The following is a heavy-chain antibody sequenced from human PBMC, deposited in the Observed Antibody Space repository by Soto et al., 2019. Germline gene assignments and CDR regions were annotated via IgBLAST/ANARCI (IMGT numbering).Heavy chain of an antibody. Sequence: QVQLVESGGGVVQPGRSLRISCAASGFTFSNYAMQWVRQAPGKGLEWMAAISYDGNTQYYADSVRGRFTISRDNSKNTVYVQMISLRAEDTAVYYCARDLKGDTKLDYWGQGTLVTVSS. CDR3: ARDLKGDTKLDY. V-gene: IGHV3-30-3*01. J-gene: IGHJ4*02. CDR1: GFTFSNYA. D-gene: IGHD1-26*01. CDR2: ISYDGNTQ.